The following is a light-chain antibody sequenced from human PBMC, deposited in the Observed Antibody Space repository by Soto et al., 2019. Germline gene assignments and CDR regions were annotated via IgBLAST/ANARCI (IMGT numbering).Light chain of an antibody. V-gene: IGKV1-5*03. CDR2: KAS. CDR1: QSISDW. Sequence: DIQMTQSPSSLSASVGDRVTITCRASQSISDWLAWFQQKPGKAPKLLIQKASNLESEVPSRFSGGGSGTEFTLTISSLQPDDFATYYCQQYASSSVTFGQGTNLEI. CDR3: QQYASSSVT. J-gene: IGKJ2*01.